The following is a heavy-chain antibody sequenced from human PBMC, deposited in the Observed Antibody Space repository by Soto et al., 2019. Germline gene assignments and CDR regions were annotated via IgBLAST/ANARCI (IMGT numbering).Heavy chain of an antibody. CDR3: ARVYEGGSNYYYGMDV. D-gene: IGHD3-16*01. J-gene: IGHJ6*02. V-gene: IGHV1-69*12. CDR2: IIPIFGTA. CDR1: GGTFSSYA. Sequence: QVQLVQSGAEVKKPGSSVKVSCKASGGTFSSYALSWVRQAPGQGLEWMGGIIPIFGTANYAQKFQGRVTLTADGSTSTAYMELSSLRSEDTAVYYCARVYEGGSNYYYGMDVWGQGTTVTVSS.